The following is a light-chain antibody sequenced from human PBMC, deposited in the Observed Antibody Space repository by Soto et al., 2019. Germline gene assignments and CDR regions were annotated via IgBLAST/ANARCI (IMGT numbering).Light chain of an antibody. J-gene: IGLJ2*01. CDR3: QSYDSSLSGSRV. CDR2: GNS. Sequence: QSLLTQPPSVSGAPGQRVTISCTGSSSNIGAGYDVHWYQQLPGTAPKLLIYGNSNRPSGVPDRFSGSKSGTSASLAITGLQAEDEADYYCQSYDSSLSGSRVFGGGTKLT. CDR1: SSNIGAGYD. V-gene: IGLV1-40*01.